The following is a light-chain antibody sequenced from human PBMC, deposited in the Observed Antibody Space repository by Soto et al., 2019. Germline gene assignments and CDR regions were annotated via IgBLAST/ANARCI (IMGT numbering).Light chain of an antibody. CDR2: EDN. Sequence: NFMLTQPHSVSESPGKTVTISCTRSSGSIASNYVQWYQQRPGSAPTPVIYEDNERPSGVPDRFSGSIDSSSNSASLTISGVKTDYEADYYCQSYHSGNVVFGGGTKLTVL. CDR3: QSYHSGNVV. CDR1: SGSIASNY. V-gene: IGLV6-57*04. J-gene: IGLJ2*01.